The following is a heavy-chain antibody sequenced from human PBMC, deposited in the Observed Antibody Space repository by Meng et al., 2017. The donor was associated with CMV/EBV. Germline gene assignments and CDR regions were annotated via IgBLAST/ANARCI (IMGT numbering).Heavy chain of an antibody. V-gene: IGHV4-34*01. J-gene: IGHJ4*02. CDR1: GGSFSGYY. Sequence: AVYGGSFSGYYWSWIRQPPGKGLEWIGEINHSGSTNYNPSLKSRVTISVDTSKNQFSLKLSSVTAADTAVYYCARFPRYSSSWYIVDYWGQGTLVTSPQ. D-gene: IGHD6-13*01. CDR3: ARFPRYSSSWYIVDY. CDR2: INHSGST.